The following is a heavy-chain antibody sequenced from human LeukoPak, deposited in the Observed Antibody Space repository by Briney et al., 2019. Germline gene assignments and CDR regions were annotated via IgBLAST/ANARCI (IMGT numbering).Heavy chain of an antibody. J-gene: IGHJ3*02. CDR3: ARVSEDSSGYYLHAFDI. D-gene: IGHD3-22*01. V-gene: IGHV4-59*11. CDR1: GGSISSHY. Sequence: SETLSLTCTVSGGSISSHYWSWIRQPPGKGLEWIGYIYYSGSTNYNPPLKSRVTISVDTSKNQFSLRLSSVTAADTAVYYCARVSEDSSGYYLHAFDIWGQGTMVTVSS. CDR2: IYYSGST.